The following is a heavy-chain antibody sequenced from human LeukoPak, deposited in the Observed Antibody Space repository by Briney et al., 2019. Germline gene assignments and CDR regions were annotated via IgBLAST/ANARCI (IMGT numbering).Heavy chain of an antibody. CDR1: GGSISSYY. CDR3: ARHHYGDYVGWFDP. J-gene: IGHJ5*02. V-gene: IGHV4-59*08. D-gene: IGHD4-17*01. CDR2: IYYSGST. Sequence: SETLSLTCTVSGGSISSYYWSWIRQPPGKGLEWIGYIYYSGSTNYNPSLKSRVTISVDTSKNQFSLKLSSVTAADTAVYYCARHHYGDYVGWFDPWGQGTLVTVPS.